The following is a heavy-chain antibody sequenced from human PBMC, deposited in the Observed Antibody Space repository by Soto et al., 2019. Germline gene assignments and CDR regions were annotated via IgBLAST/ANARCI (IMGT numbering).Heavy chain of an antibody. CDR2: INVYNGNT. Sequence: ASVKVSCKASGYTFTNYGIGWVRQAPGQGLEWMGWINVYNGNTKYAQKVQGRVTMTTDTSTSTAYMELRSLRSDDTAVYYCARGGQWDFLSDYWGQGTLVTVSS. CDR3: ARGGQWDFLSDY. J-gene: IGHJ4*02. CDR1: GYTFTNYG. V-gene: IGHV1-18*01. D-gene: IGHD1-26*01.